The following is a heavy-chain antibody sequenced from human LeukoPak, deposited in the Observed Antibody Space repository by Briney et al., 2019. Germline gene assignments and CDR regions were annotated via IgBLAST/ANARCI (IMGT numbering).Heavy chain of an antibody. J-gene: IGHJ4*02. V-gene: IGHV4-4*09. CDR2: IYTSGST. CDR1: GGSISSYY. D-gene: IGHD3-3*01. Sequence: SETLSPTCTVSGGSISSYYWSWIRQPPGKGLEWIGYIYTSGSTNYNPSLKSRVTISVDTSKNQFSLKLSSVTAADTAVYYCARNFYGPFDYWGQGTLVTVSS. CDR3: ARNFYGPFDY.